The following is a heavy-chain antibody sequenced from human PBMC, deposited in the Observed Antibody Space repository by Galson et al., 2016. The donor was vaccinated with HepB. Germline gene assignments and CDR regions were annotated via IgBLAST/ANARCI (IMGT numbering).Heavy chain of an antibody. V-gene: IGHV3-23*01. Sequence: SLRLSCAASRFTFNRFAMTWVRRAPGKGLEWVSSISASGDKANYADSVKGRFTISRDNSKNTLSLQMNSLTVQDTAEYYCAKGAGLFDYWGQGSLVTVSS. CDR3: AKGAGLFDY. D-gene: IGHD3/OR15-3a*01. CDR1: RFTFNRFA. J-gene: IGHJ4*02. CDR2: ISASGDKA.